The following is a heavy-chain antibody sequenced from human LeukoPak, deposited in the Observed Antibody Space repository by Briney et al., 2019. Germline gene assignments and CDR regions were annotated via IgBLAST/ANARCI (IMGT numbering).Heavy chain of an antibody. CDR2: INHSGST. D-gene: IGHD2-15*01. Sequence: SETLSLTCAVYGGSFSGYYWSWNRQPPGKGLEWIGEINHSGSTNYNPSLKSRVTISVDTSKNQFSLKLSSVTAADTAVYYCASGYCSGGSCYAVEYWGQGTLVTVSS. V-gene: IGHV4-34*01. J-gene: IGHJ4*02. CDR1: GGSFSGYY. CDR3: ASGYCSGGSCYAVEY.